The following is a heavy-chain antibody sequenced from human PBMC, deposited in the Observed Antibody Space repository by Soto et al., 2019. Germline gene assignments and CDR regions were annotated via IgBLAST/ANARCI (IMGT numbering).Heavy chain of an antibody. CDR2: ISYDGSNK. CDR3: AKYTNYGYNLLYDAFDI. D-gene: IGHD5-12*01. Sequence: GGSLRLSCAASGFTFSSYGIHWVRQAPGKGLEWVAVISYDGSNKYYADSVKGRFTISRDNSKNTLYLQMNSLRAEDTAVYYCAKYTNYGYNLLYDAFDIWGQGTMVTVSS. J-gene: IGHJ3*02. CDR1: GFTFSSYG. V-gene: IGHV3-30*18.